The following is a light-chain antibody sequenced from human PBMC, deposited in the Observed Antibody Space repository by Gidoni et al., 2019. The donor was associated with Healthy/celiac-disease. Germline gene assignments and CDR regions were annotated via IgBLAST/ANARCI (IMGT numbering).Light chain of an antibody. Sequence: IVMTQSPDSLAMSLGETATINCKSSQSVLYSSNNKNYLAWYKQKPGQHHKLVIYCASTRESGVTDRVSGSGSGTDFTRTISSLQAADVAVYYCQQYYSTPRTFGQGTKVEIK. J-gene: IGKJ1*01. CDR2: CAS. CDR3: QQYYSTPRT. CDR1: QSVLYSSNNKNY. V-gene: IGKV4-1*01.